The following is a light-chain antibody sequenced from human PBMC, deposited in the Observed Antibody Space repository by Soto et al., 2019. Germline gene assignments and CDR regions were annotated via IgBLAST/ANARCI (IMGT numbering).Light chain of an antibody. CDR1: ERISNN. J-gene: IGKJ4*01. Sequence: EIVMTQSPDTMSVSPGERATLSCRASERISNNIAWYQQKPGQVPRLLIYGASTRATGIPDRFSGSGYGREFTLTISSLQSEDSSVYYCQQYNNWPLTFGGGTKVDI. V-gene: IGKV3-15*01. CDR3: QQYNNWPLT. CDR2: GAS.